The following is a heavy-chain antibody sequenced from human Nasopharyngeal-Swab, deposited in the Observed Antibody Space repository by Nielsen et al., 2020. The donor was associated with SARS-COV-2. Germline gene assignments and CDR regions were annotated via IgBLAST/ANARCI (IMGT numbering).Heavy chain of an antibody. CDR3: ARRSSGWGSYFDC. V-gene: IGHV3-48*04. Sequence: GESLKISCAASGFTFSNYDMNWVRQAPGKGLECLSYISSTSGTMYYTDSVKGRFTISRDNAKNSLYLQMNSLRAEDTAVYYCARRSSGWGSYFDCWGQGTLVTVSS. J-gene: IGHJ4*02. D-gene: IGHD6-19*01. CDR2: ISSTSGTM. CDR1: GFTFSNYD.